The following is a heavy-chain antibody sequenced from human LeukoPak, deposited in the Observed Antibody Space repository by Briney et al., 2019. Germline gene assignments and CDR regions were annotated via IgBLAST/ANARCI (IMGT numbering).Heavy chain of an antibody. Sequence: GGSLRLSCVGSGFTFSVSTIHWVRQAPGKGLAWVGRIRAKANSFSTAYGTSVKGRFIISRNDSESTAFLQMNDLRIEDTAVYFCSRPLVTSGVSDDVWGQGIQVTVSS. CDR1: GFTFSVST. J-gene: IGHJ4*02. CDR3: SRPLVTSGVSDDV. V-gene: IGHV3-73*01. CDR2: IRAKANSFST. D-gene: IGHD2-15*01.